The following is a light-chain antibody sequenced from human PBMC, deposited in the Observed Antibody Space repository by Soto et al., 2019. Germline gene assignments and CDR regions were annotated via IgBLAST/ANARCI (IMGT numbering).Light chain of an antibody. CDR3: QAWDSSAYVV. CDR1: KLGDRY. V-gene: IGLV3-1*01. CDR2: QDF. Sequence: SYELTQLPSVSVSPGQTASITCSGAKLGDRYAFWYQQKPGQSPVLVIYQDFKRPSGIPERFSASKSGNTASLIISGTQAMDEADYYCQAWDSSAYVVFGGGTKLTVL. J-gene: IGLJ2*01.